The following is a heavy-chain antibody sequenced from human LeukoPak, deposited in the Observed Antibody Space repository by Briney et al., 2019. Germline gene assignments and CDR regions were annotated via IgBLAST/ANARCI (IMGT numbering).Heavy chain of an antibody. Sequence: SETLSLTCTVSGYSISSGYYWGWIRQPPGKGLEWIGYIYYSGSTNYNPSLKSRVTISVDTSKNQFSLKLSSVTAADTAVYYCARAKTRYYYYYMDAWGKGTTVTVSS. CDR1: GYSISSGYY. CDR3: ARAKTRYYYYYMDA. CDR2: IYYSGST. V-gene: IGHV4-61*01. J-gene: IGHJ6*03.